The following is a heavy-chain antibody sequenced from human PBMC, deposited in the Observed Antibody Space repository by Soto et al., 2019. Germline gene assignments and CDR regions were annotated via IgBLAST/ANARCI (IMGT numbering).Heavy chain of an antibody. CDR1: GFTFSNYA. CDR3: ARCTVDTIVTSDWCNWFDP. D-gene: IGHD5-18*01. Sequence: EVQLLESGGGLVQPGGSLRLSCAASGFTFSNYAMSWVRQAPGKGLEWVSAVSGSGGTTYYADSVTGRFTISRDNSKNTLYLQTNSLRAEDTAIYFCARCTVDTIVTSDWCNWFDPWGQGTLVTVSS. CDR2: VSGSGGTT. J-gene: IGHJ5*02. V-gene: IGHV3-23*01.